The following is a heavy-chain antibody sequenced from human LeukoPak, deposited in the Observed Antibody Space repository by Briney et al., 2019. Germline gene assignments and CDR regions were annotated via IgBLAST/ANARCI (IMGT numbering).Heavy chain of an antibody. Sequence: SETLSLTCTVSGGSISSSSYYWGWIRQPPGKGLEWIGSIYYSGSTYYNPSLKSRVTISVDTSKNQFSLKLSSVTAADTAVYYCARLWQQLVRWGQGTLVTVSS. V-gene: IGHV4-39*01. CDR3: ARLWQQLVR. D-gene: IGHD6-13*01. J-gene: IGHJ4*02. CDR1: GGSISSSSYY. CDR2: IYYSGST.